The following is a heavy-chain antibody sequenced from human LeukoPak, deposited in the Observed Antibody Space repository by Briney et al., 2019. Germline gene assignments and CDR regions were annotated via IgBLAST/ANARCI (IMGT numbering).Heavy chain of an antibody. CDR1: GYTFTGYY. Sequence: ASVTVSCQASGYTFTGYYMHWVRQAPGQGLEWMGWINPNSGGTNYAQKLQGRVTMTRDTSISTAYMELSRLRSDDTAVYYCARRGYGSGSYLDYWGQGTLVTVSS. D-gene: IGHD3-10*01. CDR2: INPNSGGT. V-gene: IGHV1-2*02. CDR3: ARRGYGSGSYLDY. J-gene: IGHJ4*02.